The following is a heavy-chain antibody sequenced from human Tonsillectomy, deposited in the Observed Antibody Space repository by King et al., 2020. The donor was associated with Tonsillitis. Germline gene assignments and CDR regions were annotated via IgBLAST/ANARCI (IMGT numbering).Heavy chain of an antibody. CDR2: IYSGGST. J-gene: IGHJ4*02. CDR1: GFTVSTNY. V-gene: IGHV3-66*01. D-gene: IGHD2-2*01. CDR3: TSGNSASGQGLFDY. Sequence: VQLVESGGGLVQPGGSLRLSCAASGFTVSTNYMSWVRQAPGKGLEWVSVIYSGGSTYYADSVKGRFTISRDDSKNTLYLQINSLRAEDTALYYCTSGNSASGQGLFDYWGQGALGTVSS.